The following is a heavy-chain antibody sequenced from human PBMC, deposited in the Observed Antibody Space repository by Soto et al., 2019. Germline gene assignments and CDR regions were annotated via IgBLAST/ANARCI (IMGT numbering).Heavy chain of an antibody. CDR1: GGTFSTYS. CDR3: ASSSGNNYGVGTNYYFDY. D-gene: IGHD1-26*01. CDR2: IIPIFGTA. Sequence: SSVKVSCKTSGGTFSTYSIVWVLQAPGEGLEWMGGIIPIFGTANYAQKFQDRVTITADKSTNTAFMELSSLKSEDTAMYYCASSSGNNYGVGTNYYFDYWGQGTLVTVSS. V-gene: IGHV1-69*06. J-gene: IGHJ4*02.